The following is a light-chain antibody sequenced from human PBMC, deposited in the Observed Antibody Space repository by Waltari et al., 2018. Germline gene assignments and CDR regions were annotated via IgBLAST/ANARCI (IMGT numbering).Light chain of an antibody. CDR1: SSDVGRYNF. CDR3: SSHTTSNTLI. V-gene: IGLV2-14*03. Sequence: QSALTQPASVSGSPGQSITIYCTGSSSDVGRYNFVSWYQPHPGKAPKLILYDVFNRPSGVSTRFSGSKSGNTASLTISGLQPEDETDYYCSSHTTSNTLIFGGGTRVTVL. J-gene: IGLJ2*01. CDR2: DVF.